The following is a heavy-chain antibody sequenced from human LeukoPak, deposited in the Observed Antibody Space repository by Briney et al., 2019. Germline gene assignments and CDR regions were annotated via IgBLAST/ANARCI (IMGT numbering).Heavy chain of an antibody. CDR3: ARDRVTRPSDAFDI. D-gene: IGHD4-11*01. V-gene: IGHV3-21*01. J-gene: IGHJ3*02. Sequence: PGGSLRLSCAASGFTFSSYSMNWVRQAPGKGLEWVSSTSSSSSYIYYADSVKGRFTISRDNDKDSLYLQMNSLRAEDTAVYYCARDRVTRPSDAFDIWGQGTMVTVSS. CDR1: GFTFSSYS. CDR2: TSSSSSYI.